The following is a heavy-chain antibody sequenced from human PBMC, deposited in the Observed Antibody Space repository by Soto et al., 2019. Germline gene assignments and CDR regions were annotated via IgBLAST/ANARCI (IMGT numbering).Heavy chain of an antibody. Sequence: GGSLRLSFAASGFTFRDYGLNWVRQAPGKGLEWVAFMSYDGSDTFYADSVKGRFTISRDNSKNTLFLHMSNLRAEDTAMYYCTIVRVADSALDHWGQGTLVTVSS. D-gene: IGHD3-10*02. CDR3: TIVRVADSALDH. CDR2: MSYDGSDT. J-gene: IGHJ4*02. CDR1: GFTFRDYG. V-gene: IGHV3-30*02.